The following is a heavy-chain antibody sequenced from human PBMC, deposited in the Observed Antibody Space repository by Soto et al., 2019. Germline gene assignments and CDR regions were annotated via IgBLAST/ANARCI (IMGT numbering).Heavy chain of an antibody. Sequence: PSETLSLTCVVSVGSFTSGGHSWSWILQAPGKGLEWVGSIYQSKSAYYNPSLRSRVAISVDRSNNQVSLRMTSVTAADTAIYYCARGDTRLGELSHDYWGQGTLVTVSS. J-gene: IGHJ4*02. V-gene: IGHV4-30-2*01. CDR1: VGSFTSGGHS. D-gene: IGHD3-16*02. CDR2: IYQSKSA. CDR3: ARGDTRLGELSHDY.